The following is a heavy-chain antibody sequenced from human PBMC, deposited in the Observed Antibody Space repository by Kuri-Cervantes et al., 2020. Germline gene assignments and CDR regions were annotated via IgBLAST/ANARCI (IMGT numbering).Heavy chain of an antibody. J-gene: IGHJ5*02. CDR3: ARHAGLEWLDKPAWWFDP. Sequence: SETLSLTCTVSGGSISSYYWSWIRQPPGKGLEWIGEINHSGSTNYNPSLKSRVTISVDTSKNQFSLKLSSVTAADTAVYYCARHAGLEWLDKPAWWFDPWGKGTLVTVSS. D-gene: IGHD6-19*01. CDR1: GGSISSYY. CDR2: INHSGST. V-gene: IGHV4-34*01.